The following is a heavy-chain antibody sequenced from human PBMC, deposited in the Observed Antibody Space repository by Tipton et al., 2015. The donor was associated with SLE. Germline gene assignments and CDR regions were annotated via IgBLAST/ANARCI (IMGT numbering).Heavy chain of an antibody. CDR1: GGSISSHY. J-gene: IGHJ3*02. D-gene: IGHD3-10*01. Sequence: TLSLTCTVSGGSISSHYWSWIRQPPGRGLEWIGYIYYSGSTNYNPSLKSRVTISVDTSKNQFSLKLSSVTAADTAVYYCARVMGPTDDAFDIWGQGTMVTVSS. CDR3: ARVMGPTDDAFDI. V-gene: IGHV4-59*11. CDR2: IYYSGST.